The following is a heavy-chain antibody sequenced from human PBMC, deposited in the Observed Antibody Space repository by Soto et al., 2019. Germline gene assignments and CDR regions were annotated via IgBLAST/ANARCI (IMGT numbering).Heavy chain of an antibody. Sequence: ASVKVSCKASGYTFTYYYMHWVRQAPGQGLEWMGWINPNSGGTNYAQKFQGRVTMTRDTSISTAYMELSRLRSDDTAVYYCARKLELRGSYYYYYDMDVWGQGTTVTVSS. CDR1: GYTFTYYY. CDR2: INPNSGGT. D-gene: IGHD1-7*01. V-gene: IGHV1-2*02. J-gene: IGHJ6*02. CDR3: ARKLELRGSYYYYYDMDV.